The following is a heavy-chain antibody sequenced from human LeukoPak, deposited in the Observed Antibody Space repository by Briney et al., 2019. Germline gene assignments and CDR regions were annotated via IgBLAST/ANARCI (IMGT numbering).Heavy chain of an antibody. CDR2: INPNSGGT. CDR1: GYTFTGYY. V-gene: IGHV1-2*02. CDR3: ARGAEDYGDYDPPNY. Sequence: ASVKVSCKASGYTFTGYYMHWVRQAPGQGLEWMGWINPNSGGTNYAQKFQGRVTMTRDTSISTAYMELSRLRSDDKAVYYCARGAEDYGDYDPPNYWGQGTLVTVSS. J-gene: IGHJ4*02. D-gene: IGHD4-17*01.